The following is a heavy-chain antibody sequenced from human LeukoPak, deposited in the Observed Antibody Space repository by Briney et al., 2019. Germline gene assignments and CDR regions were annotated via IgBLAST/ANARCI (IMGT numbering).Heavy chain of an antibody. J-gene: IGHJ4*02. CDR1: GFTVSSNY. CDR3: ARVSCSSTCCYFTN. Sequence: GGSLRLSCAASGFTVSSNYMSWVRQAPGKGLEWVSVIYSGGSTYYADSVKDRFTISRDNSKNTLYLQMNSLRAEDTALYYCARVSCSSTCCYFTNWGQGTLVTVSS. V-gene: IGHV3-66*01. D-gene: IGHD2-2*01. CDR2: IYSGGST.